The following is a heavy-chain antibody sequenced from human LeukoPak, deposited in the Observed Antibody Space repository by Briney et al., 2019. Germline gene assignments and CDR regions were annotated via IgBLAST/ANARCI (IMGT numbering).Heavy chain of an antibody. CDR3: AKSYFDYSTYYSYYFNL. CDR1: GGSISDGY. V-gene: IGHV4-4*09. CDR2: VYTSGST. D-gene: IGHD4-11*01. Sequence: SETLSLTCTVSGGSISDGYWSWLRQPPGRGLEWIGYVYTSGSTKYSPSLKSRVTISVDTSKSQFALKLSSVTAADTAVYFCAKSYFDYSTYYSYYFNLWGQGALVTVSS. J-gene: IGHJ4*02.